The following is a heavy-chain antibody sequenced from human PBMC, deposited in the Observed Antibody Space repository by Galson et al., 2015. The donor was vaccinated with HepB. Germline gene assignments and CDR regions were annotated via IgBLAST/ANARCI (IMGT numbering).Heavy chain of an antibody. CDR1: GGTFSSYA. CDR3: ARGFDGSGSYSPKPVHYYGMDV. Sequence: SVKVSCKAFGGTFSSYAISWVRQAPGQGLEWMGRIIPILGIANYAQKFQGRVTITADKSTSTAYMELSSLRSEDTAVYYCARGFDGSGSYSPKPVHYYGMDVWGQGTTVTVSS. V-gene: IGHV1-69*04. CDR2: IIPILGIA. J-gene: IGHJ6*02. D-gene: IGHD3-10*01.